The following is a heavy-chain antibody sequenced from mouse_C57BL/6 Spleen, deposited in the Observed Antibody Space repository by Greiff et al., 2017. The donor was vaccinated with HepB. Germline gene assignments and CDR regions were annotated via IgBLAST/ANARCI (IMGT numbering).Heavy chain of an antibody. J-gene: IGHJ2*01. CDR2: ISYSGST. Sequence: VHVKQSGPGLAKPSQTLSLTCSVTGYSITSDYWNCIRKFPGNKLEYMGYISYSGSTYYNPSLKSRISITRDTSKNQYYLQLNSVTTEDTATYYCARGGLRLGFFDYWGQGTTLTVSS. D-gene: IGHD2-4*01. CDR1: GYSITSDY. V-gene: IGHV3-8*01. CDR3: ARGGLRLGFFDY.